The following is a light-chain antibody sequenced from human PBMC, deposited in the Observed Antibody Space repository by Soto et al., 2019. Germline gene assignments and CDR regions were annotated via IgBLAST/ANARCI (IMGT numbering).Light chain of an antibody. Sequence: DIVMTQSPLSLPVTPGEPASISCRSSQSLLHSNGYNYLDWYLQKPGQSPQLLIYLGSNRASGVPDRFSGCGSCTDFTLKISRVDAGDLWVDFCRHALRTPLTFGGGTNAESK. J-gene: IGKJ4*01. CDR2: LGS. CDR3: RHALRTPLT. V-gene: IGKV2-28*01. CDR1: QSLLHSNGYNY.